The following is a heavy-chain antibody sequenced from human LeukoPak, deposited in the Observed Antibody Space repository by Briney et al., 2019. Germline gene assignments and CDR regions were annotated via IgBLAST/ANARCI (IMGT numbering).Heavy chain of an antibody. D-gene: IGHD6-19*01. V-gene: IGHV3-11*06. CDR2: ISSSSSYT. CDR1: GFTFSDYY. Sequence: GGSLRLSCAASGFTFSDYYMSWIRQAPGKGLEWVSYISSSSSYTNYADSVKGRFTISRDNAKNSLYLQMNSLRDEDTAVYYCARSLIAVAFPGDYWGQGTLVTVSS. J-gene: IGHJ4*02. CDR3: ARSLIAVAFPGDY.